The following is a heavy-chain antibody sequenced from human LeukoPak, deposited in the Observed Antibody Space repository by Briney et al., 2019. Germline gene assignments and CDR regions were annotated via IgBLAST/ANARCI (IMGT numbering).Heavy chain of an antibody. CDR2: ISGSGNNT. CDR1: GFTYSSYA. V-gene: IGHV3-23*01. D-gene: IGHD5-18*01. J-gene: IGHJ4*02. CDR3: AKGSGYTSGYPGY. Sequence: PGWSLRLSCAASGFTYSSYAMSWVRQAPGKGLEWVSAISGSGNNTYYADSVKGRFTISRDTSKNTLYLQMNSLRAEDTAVYYCAKGSGYTSGYPGYWGQGTLVTVSS.